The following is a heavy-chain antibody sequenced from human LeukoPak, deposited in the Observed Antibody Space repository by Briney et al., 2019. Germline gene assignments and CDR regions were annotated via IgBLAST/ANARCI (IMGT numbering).Heavy chain of an antibody. CDR3: ARTPYTESYYYFDY. CDR2: IYRSGST. D-gene: IGHD1-26*01. V-gene: IGHV4-38-2*02. CDR1: GGSISNYY. J-gene: IGHJ4*02. Sequence: SETLSLTCTVSGGSISNYYWGWIRQPPGKGLEWIGSIYRSGSTYYNPSLKSRVTISVDTSKNQFSLKLSSVTAADTAVYYCARTPYTESYYYFDYWGQGTLVTVSS.